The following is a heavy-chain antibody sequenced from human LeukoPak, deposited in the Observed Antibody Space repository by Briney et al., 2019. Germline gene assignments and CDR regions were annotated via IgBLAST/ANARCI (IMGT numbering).Heavy chain of an antibody. CDR3: ARGRTPGYYYDSSGYYDY. D-gene: IGHD3-22*01. CDR1: GYTFTSYG. J-gene: IGHJ4*02. V-gene: IGHV1-8*03. CDR2: MNPNSGNT. Sequence: ASVKVSCKASGYTFTSYGISWVRQATGQGLEWMGWMNPNSGNTGYAQKFQGRVTITRNTSISTAYMELSSLRSEDTAVYYCARGRTPGYYYDSSGYYDYWGQGTLVTVSS.